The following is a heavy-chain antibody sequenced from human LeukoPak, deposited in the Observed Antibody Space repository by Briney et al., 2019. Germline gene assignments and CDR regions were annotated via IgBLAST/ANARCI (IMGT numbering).Heavy chain of an antibody. Sequence: SETLSLTCTVSGGSISSYYWSWIRQPPGKGLEWIGYIYTSGSTNYNPSLKSRVTISVDTSKNQFSLKLSSVTAADTAVYYCARLPRGSGSYGDWGQGTLVTVSS. CDR2: IYTSGST. V-gene: IGHV4-4*09. J-gene: IGHJ4*02. CDR1: GGSISSYY. CDR3: ARLPRGSGSYGD. D-gene: IGHD1-26*01.